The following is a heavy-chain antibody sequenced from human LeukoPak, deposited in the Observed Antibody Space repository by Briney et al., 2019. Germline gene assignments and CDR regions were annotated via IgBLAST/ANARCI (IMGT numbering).Heavy chain of an antibody. CDR1: GGSFSGYY. Sequence: SETLSLTCAVYGGSFSGYYWSWIRQPPGKGLEWIGEINHSGSTNYNPSLKSRVTISVDTSKNQFSLKLSSVTAADTAVYYCAREGITIFGVVIGYFDYWGQGTLVTVSS. J-gene: IGHJ4*02. D-gene: IGHD3-3*01. CDR2: INHSGST. V-gene: IGHV4-34*01. CDR3: AREGITIFGVVIGYFDY.